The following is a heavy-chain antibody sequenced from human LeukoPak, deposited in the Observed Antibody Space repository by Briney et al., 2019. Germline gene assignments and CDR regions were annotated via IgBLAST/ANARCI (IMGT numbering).Heavy chain of an antibody. J-gene: IGHJ5*02. V-gene: IGHV3-23*01. Sequence: QPGGSQRLSCAASGFTFSSYAMTWVRQAPGKGLEWVSTISGSGGSTFYADSVKGRFTISRENPKNTLDLQMNSLRAEDTAIYYCAKYSGSWYDDHWDQGTLITVSS. CDR2: ISGSGGST. D-gene: IGHD6-13*01. CDR1: GFTFSSYA. CDR3: AKYSGSWYDDH.